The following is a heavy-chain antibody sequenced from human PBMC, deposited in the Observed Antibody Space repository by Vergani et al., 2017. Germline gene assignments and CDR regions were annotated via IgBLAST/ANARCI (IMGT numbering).Heavy chain of an antibody. CDR2: ISGSGGST. Sequence: EVQLLESGRGLVQPGGSLRLSCAASGFTFSSYAMSWVRQAPGKGLEWVSAISGSGGSTYYADSVKGRFTISRDNSKNTLYLQMNSLRAEDTAVYYCAKGRDSSGWRNWFDPWGQGTLVTVSS. V-gene: IGHV3-23*01. CDR1: GFTFSSYA. J-gene: IGHJ5*02. D-gene: IGHD6-19*01. CDR3: AKGRDSSGWRNWFDP.